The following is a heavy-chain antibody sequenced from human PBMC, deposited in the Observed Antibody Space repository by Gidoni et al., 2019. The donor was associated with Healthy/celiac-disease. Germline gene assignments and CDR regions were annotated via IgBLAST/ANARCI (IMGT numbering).Heavy chain of an antibody. D-gene: IGHD3-3*01. CDR1: GGSISSSSYY. J-gene: IGHJ5*02. CDR3: ARSYDFWSGYCWFDP. CDR2: IYYSGST. Sequence: QLQLQESGPGLVKPSETLSLTCTVSGGSISSSSYYWGWIRQPPGKGLECIGSIYYSGSTYYNPSLKSRVTISVDTSKNQFSLKLSSVTAADTAVYYCARSYDFWSGYCWFDPWGQGTLVTVSS. V-gene: IGHV4-39*01.